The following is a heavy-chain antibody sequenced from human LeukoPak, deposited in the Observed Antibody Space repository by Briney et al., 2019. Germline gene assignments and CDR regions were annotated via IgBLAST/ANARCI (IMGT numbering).Heavy chain of an antibody. J-gene: IGHJ6*02. CDR2: VVGDGSRA. Sequence: GGSLRLSCAVSGFTFSGSWMHWVRQAPGKGLVWVSHVVGDGSRATYADSVKGRFTVSRDNAKSTLYLQMNSLRAEDTAVYYCARDRSYAMDVWGQGATVTVSS. CDR1: GFTFSGSW. V-gene: IGHV3-74*01. CDR3: ARDRSYAMDV.